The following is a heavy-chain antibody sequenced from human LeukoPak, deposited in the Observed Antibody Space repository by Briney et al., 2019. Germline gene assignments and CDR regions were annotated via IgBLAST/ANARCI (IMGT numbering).Heavy chain of an antibody. CDR3: ARDYGGSSGWFDP. Sequence: ASVTVSCTASGGTQRYYYQRVRQAPGQEREWMGGITPIFGTANYAQKFQGRVTITAVESMSTAYMELSSLRSEDTAVYYCARDYGGSSGWFDPWGQGTLVTVSS. J-gene: IGHJ5*02. D-gene: IGHD4-23*01. CDR2: ITPIFGTA. V-gene: IGHV1-69*13. CDR1: GGTQRYY.